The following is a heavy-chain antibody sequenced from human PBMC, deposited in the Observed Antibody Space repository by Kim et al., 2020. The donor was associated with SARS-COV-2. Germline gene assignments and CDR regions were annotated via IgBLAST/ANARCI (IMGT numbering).Heavy chain of an antibody. CDR1: GFTFSSYA. CDR2: ISSNGGST. D-gene: IGHD1-26*01. V-gene: IGHV3-64D*09. J-gene: IGHJ3*02. Sequence: GGSLRLSCSASGFTFSSYAMHWVRQAPGKGLEYVSAISSNGGSTYYADSVKGSFTISRDNSKNTLFLQMSSLRAEDTAVYYCVKNLVGAAYGAFDIWGQGTMVTVSS. CDR3: VKNLVGAAYGAFDI.